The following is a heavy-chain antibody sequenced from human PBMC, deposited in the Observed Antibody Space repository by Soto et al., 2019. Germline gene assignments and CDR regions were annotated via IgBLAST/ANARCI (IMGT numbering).Heavy chain of an antibody. V-gene: IGHV4-39*07. CDR2: IYYSGST. CDR3: ARVGGFGATTIDY. D-gene: IGHD3-10*01. J-gene: IGHJ4*02. CDR1: GGSISSSSYY. Sequence: SETLSLTCTVSGGSISSSSYYWGWIRQPPGKGLEWIGSIYYSGSTYYNPSLKSRVTISVDTSKNQFSLKLSSVTAADTAVYYCARVGGFGATTIDYWGQGTLVTVSS.